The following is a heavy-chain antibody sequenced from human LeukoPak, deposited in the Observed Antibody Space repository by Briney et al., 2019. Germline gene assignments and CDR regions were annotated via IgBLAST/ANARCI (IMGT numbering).Heavy chain of an antibody. CDR1: GDSVSSKNVA. J-gene: IGHJ4*02. D-gene: IGHD6-19*01. V-gene: IGHV6-1*01. CDR3: ARDVGNSGWYTFDY. CDR2: TYYRAKWYN. Sequence: SQTLSVTCALSGDSVSSKNVAWKGIRQSPARGLEWLGRTYYRAKWYNDYAVSVQGRITINPDTSKTQFSLQLTSVNPADTAVYYCARDVGNSGWYTFDYWGQGTLVTVSS.